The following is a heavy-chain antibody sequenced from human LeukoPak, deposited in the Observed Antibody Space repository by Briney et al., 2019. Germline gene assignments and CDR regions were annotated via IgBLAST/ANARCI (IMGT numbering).Heavy chain of an antibody. J-gene: IGHJ5*02. CDR3: ARVSVASSLNP. CDR2: IYYSGST. Sequence: SETLSLTCTVSGGSISSYYWSWIRQPPGKGLEWIGYIYYSGSTNYNPSFKSRVTISVDTSKNQFSLKLSSVTAADTAVYYCARVSVASSLNPWGQGTLVTVSS. CDR1: GGSISSYY. D-gene: IGHD6-19*01. V-gene: IGHV4-59*01.